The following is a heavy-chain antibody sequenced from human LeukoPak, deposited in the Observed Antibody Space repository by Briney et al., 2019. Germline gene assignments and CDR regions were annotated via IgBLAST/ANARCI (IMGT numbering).Heavy chain of an antibody. V-gene: IGHV1-69*13. Sequence: SVKVSCKASGYTFTSYAISWVRQAPGQGLEWMGGIIPIFGTANYAQKFQGRVTITADESTSTAYMELSSLRSEDTAVYYCARYGIAVAGDYYYYGMDVWGQGTTVTVSS. CDR1: GYTFTSYA. D-gene: IGHD6-19*01. CDR3: ARYGIAVAGDYYYYGMDV. CDR2: IIPIFGTA. J-gene: IGHJ6*02.